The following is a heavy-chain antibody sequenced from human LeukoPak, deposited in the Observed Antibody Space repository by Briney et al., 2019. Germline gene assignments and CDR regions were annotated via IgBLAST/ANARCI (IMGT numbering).Heavy chain of an antibody. V-gene: IGHV3-49*04. D-gene: IGHD5/OR15-5a*01. CDR3: ARRVSTIWSFGF. CDR1: GFTFGDYI. Sequence: PGGSLRLSCTASGFTFGDYIMSWVRQAPGKGLECVGFIRSKAYGETTEYAASVKDRFTISRDDSKSIAYLQINSLKTEDTAVYYCARRVSTIWSFGFWGQGTLVTVSS. J-gene: IGHJ4*02. CDR2: IRSKAYGETT.